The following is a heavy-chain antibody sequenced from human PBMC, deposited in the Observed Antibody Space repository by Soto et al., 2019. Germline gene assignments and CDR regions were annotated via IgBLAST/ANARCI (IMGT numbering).Heavy chain of an antibody. CDR1: GFTFSSYA. D-gene: IGHD3-3*01. CDR3: AKLPDYDFWSGYYRIGGFFDY. J-gene: IGHJ4*02. CDR2: ISGSGGST. V-gene: IGHV3-23*01. Sequence: GGSLRLSCAASGFTFSSYAMSWVRQAPGKGLEWVSAISGSGGSTYYADSVKGRFTISRDNSKNTLYLQMNSLRAEDTAVYYCAKLPDYDFWSGYYRIGGFFDYWGQGTLVTVSS.